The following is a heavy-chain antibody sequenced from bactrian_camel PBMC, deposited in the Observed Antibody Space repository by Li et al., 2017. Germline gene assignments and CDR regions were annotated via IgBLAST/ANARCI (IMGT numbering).Heavy chain of an antibody. D-gene: IGHD2*01. J-gene: IGHJ4*01. CDR3: ATRGEHNVVTATTPPDEYKY. V-gene: IGHV3S40*01. Sequence: DVQLVESGGGLVQPGGSLRLSCAASEFDFSSYYMTWVRQGPGKGLEWVSSIDSRGGSTYYADSVKGRFTISSDNAKNTVFLQMNSLTSEDTALYYCATRGEHNVVTATTPPDEYKYWGQGTQVTVS. CDR2: IDSRGGST. CDR1: EFDFSSYY.